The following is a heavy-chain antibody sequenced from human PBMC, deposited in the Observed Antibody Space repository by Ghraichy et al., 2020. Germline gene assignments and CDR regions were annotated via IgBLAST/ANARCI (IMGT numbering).Heavy chain of an antibody. CDR2: ISAYNGNT. CDR1: GYTFTSYG. J-gene: IGHJ1*01. CDR3: ARDGLVRPVPRPFGEYSTSRQYFQH. Sequence: ASVKVSCKASGYTFTSYGISWVRQAPGQGLEWMGWISAYNGNTNYAQKLQGRVTMTTDTSTSTAYMELRSLRSDDTAVYYCARDGLVRPVPRPFGEYSTSRQYFQHWGQGTLVTVSS. D-gene: IGHD6-13*01. V-gene: IGHV1-18*01.